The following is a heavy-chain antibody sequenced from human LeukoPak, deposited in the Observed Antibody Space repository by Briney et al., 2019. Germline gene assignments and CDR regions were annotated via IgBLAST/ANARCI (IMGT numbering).Heavy chain of an antibody. D-gene: IGHD1-26*01. Sequence: GGSLRLSCAASGFTFSSYWMSWVRQAPGKGLEWVANINQDGSQKYYVDSVKGRFTVSRDNAKNSLFLQMNILRAEDTAVYYCAKDTRTFDYWGQGTLVTVSS. J-gene: IGHJ4*02. CDR3: AKDTRTFDY. V-gene: IGHV3-7*01. CDR1: GFTFSSYW. CDR2: INQDGSQK.